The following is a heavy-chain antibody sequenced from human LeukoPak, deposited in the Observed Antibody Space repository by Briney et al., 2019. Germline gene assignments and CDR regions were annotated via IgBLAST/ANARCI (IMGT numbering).Heavy chain of an antibody. J-gene: IGHJ4*02. V-gene: IGHV4-38-2*02. CDR2: IYHSGST. D-gene: IGHD6-25*01. CDR1: GYSISYGYY. Sequence: PSETLSLTCTVSGYSISYGYYWGWIRQPPGKGLEWIGSIYHSGSTYCNPSLKSRVTISVDTSKNRFSLRLSSVTAADTAVYYCAGSRGRLAQLDYWGQGTLVTVSS. CDR3: AGSRGRLAQLDY.